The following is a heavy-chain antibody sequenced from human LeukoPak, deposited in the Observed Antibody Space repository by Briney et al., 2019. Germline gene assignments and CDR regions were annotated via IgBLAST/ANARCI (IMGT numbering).Heavy chain of an antibody. D-gene: IGHD3-3*01. CDR3: ARDFKSGYVDS. CDR2: IYDDGSKE. V-gene: IGHV3-33*01. Sequence: GESLRLSCAASGFTFSNYGMHWVRQPPGKGLEWVAVIYDDGSKEYFADSVKGRFTISRDNSKNTVLLQMNSLRAVDTAVFYCARDFKSGYVDSWGQGTLVTVSS. J-gene: IGHJ4*02. CDR1: GFTFSNYG.